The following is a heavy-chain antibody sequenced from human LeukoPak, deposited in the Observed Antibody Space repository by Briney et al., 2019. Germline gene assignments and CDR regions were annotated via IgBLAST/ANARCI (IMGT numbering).Heavy chain of an antibody. CDR3: ARDFDY. Sequence: GGSLRLSCAASGFTFNTYSMNWVRQAPGQGLEWVSYITSSSSTIYYADSVKGRFTISRDNAKNSLYLQMNSLRAEDTAVYYCARDFDYWGQGTLVTVSS. V-gene: IGHV3-48*04. CDR2: ITSSSSTI. CDR1: GFTFNTYS. J-gene: IGHJ4*02.